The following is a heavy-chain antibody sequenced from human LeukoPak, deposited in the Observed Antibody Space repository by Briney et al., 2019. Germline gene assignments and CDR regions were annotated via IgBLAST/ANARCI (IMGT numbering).Heavy chain of an antibody. V-gene: IGHV4-61*08. CDR3: ARDKYGATDYFDH. D-gene: IGHD4/OR15-4a*01. CDR2: MYYSGSA. J-gene: IGHJ4*02. Sequence: PSETLSLTCTVSGGSISSGGYYWSWIRQPPGKGLEWIGCMYYSGSASYNPSLKSRVTMSVDTSKNQFSLKLSSVTAADTAVYYCARDKYGATDYFDHWGQGTLVTVSS. CDR1: GGSISSGGYY.